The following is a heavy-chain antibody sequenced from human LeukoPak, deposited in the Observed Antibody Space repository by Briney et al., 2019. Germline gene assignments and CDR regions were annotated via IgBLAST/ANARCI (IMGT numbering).Heavy chain of an antibody. V-gene: IGHV1-18*01. CDR2: SSLANGNT. CDR1: GNTLHTPA. Sequence: ASVKVSCKISGNTLHTPAITWVRQAPGEGLEWMGWSSLANGNTNNAQKLQGRVTMTIDKSTTTAYMELRSLRSDDTATYYCTTGEAGFSRYEYWGQGTVVTVSS. CDR3: TTGEAGFSRYEY. J-gene: IGHJ4*02. D-gene: IGHD6-19*01.